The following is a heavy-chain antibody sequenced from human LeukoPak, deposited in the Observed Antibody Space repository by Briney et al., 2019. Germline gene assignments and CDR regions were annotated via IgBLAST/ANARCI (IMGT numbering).Heavy chain of an antibody. Sequence: PSETLSLTCTVSGDSFIGSYWSWIRQAPGKGLEYIGYIYYPVDTNYNPSLQSRVTISVDISKKQFSLKLSSVTAADTAVYYCARHEESAAAAMYYYYYMDVWGKGTTVTVSS. J-gene: IGHJ6*03. CDR2: IYYPVDT. D-gene: IGHD6-13*01. CDR1: GDSFIGSY. V-gene: IGHV4-59*08. CDR3: ARHEESAAAAMYYYYYMDV.